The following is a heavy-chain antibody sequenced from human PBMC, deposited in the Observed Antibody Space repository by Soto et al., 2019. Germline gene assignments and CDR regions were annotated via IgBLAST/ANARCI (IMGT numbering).Heavy chain of an antibody. CDR2: IIPIFGTA. CDR3: ARGLVDTAMVLDY. V-gene: IGHV1-69*13. J-gene: IGHJ4*02. CDR1: GGTFSSYA. D-gene: IGHD5-18*01. Sequence: SVKVSCKASGGTFSSYAISWVRQAPGQGLEWMGGIIPIFGTANYAQKFQGRVTITADESMSTAYMELSSLRSEDTAVYYCARGLVDTAMVLDYWGQGTLVTVSS.